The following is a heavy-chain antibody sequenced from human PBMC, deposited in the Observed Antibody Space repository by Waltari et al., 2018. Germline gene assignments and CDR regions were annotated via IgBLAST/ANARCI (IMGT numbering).Heavy chain of an antibody. CDR1: GGSISSSSYY. CDR3: AREDRDIVLMVYAISSLTENWFDP. J-gene: IGHJ5*02. CDR2: IYYSGST. V-gene: IGHV4-39*07. D-gene: IGHD2-8*01. Sequence: QLQLQESGPGLVKPSETLSLTCTVSGGSISSSSYYWGWIRQPPGKGLEWIGSIYYSGSTYYNPSLKSRVTISVDTSKNQFSLKLSSVTAADTAVYYCAREDRDIVLMVYAISSLTENWFDPWGQGTLVTVSS.